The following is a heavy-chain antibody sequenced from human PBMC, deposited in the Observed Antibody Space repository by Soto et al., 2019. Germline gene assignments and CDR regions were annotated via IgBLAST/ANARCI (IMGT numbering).Heavy chain of an antibody. J-gene: IGHJ6*02. D-gene: IGHD4-17*01. CDR3: GRSSPYYYGMDV. V-gene: IGHV1-18*01. Sequence: QVQLVQSGAEVKKPGASVKVSCKASGYTFTSYGISWVRQAPGQGLEWMGWISAYNGNTNYAQKLQGRVTMTTTSTAYMELRSLRSDDTAVYYCGRSSPYYYGMDVWGQGPRSPSP. CDR2: ISAYNGNT. CDR1: GYTFTSYG.